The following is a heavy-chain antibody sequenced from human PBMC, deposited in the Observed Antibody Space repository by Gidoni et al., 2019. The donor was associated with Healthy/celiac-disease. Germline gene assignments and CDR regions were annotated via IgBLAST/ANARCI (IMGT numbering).Heavy chain of an antibody. CDR3: AREKYYDSSGYYPLNYYYGMDV. D-gene: IGHD3-22*01. V-gene: IGHV1-69*01. J-gene: IGHJ6*02. CDR2: IIPIFGTA. CDR1: GGTFRSYA. Sequence: QVQLVQSGAAVKKPGSSVKVSCKASGGTFRSYAISWVRQAPGQGLEWMGGIIPIFGTANYAQKFQGRVTITADESTSTAYMELSSLRSEDTAVYYCAREKYYDSSGYYPLNYYYGMDVWGQGTTVTVSS.